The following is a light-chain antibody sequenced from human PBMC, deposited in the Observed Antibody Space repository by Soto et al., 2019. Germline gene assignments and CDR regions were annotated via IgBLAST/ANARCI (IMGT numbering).Light chain of an antibody. J-gene: IGKJ5*01. CDR3: QQYGSSPPIT. V-gene: IGKV3-20*01. Sequence: ETVLTQSPGTLSLSPGERATVSCRASQSVGGSSLAWYQQKPGQAPRLLIYGASSRATGIPDRFSGSGSGTDFTLTISRLEPEDFAVYYCQQYGSSPPITFGQGTRLEI. CDR1: QSVGGSS. CDR2: GAS.